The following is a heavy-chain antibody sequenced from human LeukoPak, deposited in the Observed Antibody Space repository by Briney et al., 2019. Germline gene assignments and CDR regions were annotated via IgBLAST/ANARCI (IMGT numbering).Heavy chain of an antibody. D-gene: IGHD5-18*01. CDR3: ARDLGYGYGSVWHKYFDY. V-gene: IGHV1-2*06. J-gene: IGHJ4*01. CDR1: GYTFSGYY. Sequence: ASVKVSCKASGYTFSGYYLHWVRQAPGQGLEWMGHIDPNSGGTKYAQKFQGRVTMTRDTSTTSAYMELSSLIFDDTAVYYCARDLGYGYGSVWHKYFDYWGHETLVTVSS. CDR2: IDPNSGGT.